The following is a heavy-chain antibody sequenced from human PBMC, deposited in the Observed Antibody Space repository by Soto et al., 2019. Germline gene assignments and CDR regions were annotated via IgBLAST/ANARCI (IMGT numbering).Heavy chain of an antibody. V-gene: IGHV1-24*01. CDR2: FDPEDGET. CDR3: ARHGSCSGGSCYASFDY. CDR1: GYTLTELS. D-gene: IGHD2-15*01. J-gene: IGHJ4*02. Sequence: GASVKVSCKVSGYTLTELSMHWVRQAPGKGLEWMGGFDPEDGETIYAQKFQGRVTMTEDTSTDTAYMELSSVIAADTAVYYCARHGSCSGGSCYASFDYWGQGILVTVSS.